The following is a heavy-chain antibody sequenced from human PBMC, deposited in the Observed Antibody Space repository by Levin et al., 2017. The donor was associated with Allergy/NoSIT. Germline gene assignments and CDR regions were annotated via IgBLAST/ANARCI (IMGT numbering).Heavy chain of an antibody. CDR1: GFTFTSSA. D-gene: IGHD3-22*01. Sequence: ASVKVSCKASGFTFTSSAVQWVRQARGQRLEWIGWIVVGSGNTNYAQKFQERVTITRDMSTSTAYMELSSLRSEDTAVYYCAAVQGDSSGYYYPDYWGQGTLVTVSS. J-gene: IGHJ4*02. V-gene: IGHV1-58*01. CDR3: AAVQGDSSGYYYPDY. CDR2: IVVGSGNT.